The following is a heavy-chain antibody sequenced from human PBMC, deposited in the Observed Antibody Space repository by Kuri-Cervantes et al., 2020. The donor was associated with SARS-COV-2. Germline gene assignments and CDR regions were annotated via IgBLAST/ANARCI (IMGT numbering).Heavy chain of an antibody. J-gene: IGHJ6*02. CDR1: GGSISSRSYY. D-gene: IGHD2-15*01. CDR3: ARSVGSMDV. CDR2: IYYSGST. V-gene: IGHV4-61*05. Sequence: SETLSLTCNVSGGSISSRSYYWDWIRQPPGKGLEWIGYIYYSGSTNYNPSLKSRVTISVDTSKNQFSLKLSSVTAADTAVYYCARSVGSMDVWGQGTTVTVSS.